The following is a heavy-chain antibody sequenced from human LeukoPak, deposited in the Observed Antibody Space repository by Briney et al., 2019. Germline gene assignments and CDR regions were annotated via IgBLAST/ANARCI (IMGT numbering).Heavy chain of an antibody. CDR2: IKQDGSEK. CDR3: ARGGGYYDFWSGYFYFFDN. V-gene: IGHV3-7*01. Sequence: PGGSLRLSCAASGFTFSNNWMSWVRQAPGKGLEWVANIKQDGSEKYYVDSLKGRFTISRDNAKNSLYLQMNSLRAEDTAVYYCARGGGYYDFWSGYFYFFDNWGQGTLVTVSS. CDR1: GFTFSNNW. J-gene: IGHJ4*02. D-gene: IGHD3-3*01.